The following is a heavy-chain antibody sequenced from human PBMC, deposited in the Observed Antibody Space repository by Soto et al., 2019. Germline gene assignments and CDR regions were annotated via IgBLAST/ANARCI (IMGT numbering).Heavy chain of an antibody. J-gene: IGHJ6*02. CDR2: ISAYNGNT. D-gene: IGHD3-3*01. Sequence: ASVKVSCKAPGYTFTSYGISWVRQAPGQGLEWMGWISAYNGNTNYAQKLQGRVTMTTDTSTSTDYMELRSLRFVDTAVYYFSAVWLRFLEWFPQPYYGMDVWGQGTTVTVPS. V-gene: IGHV1-18*01. CDR1: GYTFTSYG. CDR3: SAVWLRFLEWFPQPYYGMDV.